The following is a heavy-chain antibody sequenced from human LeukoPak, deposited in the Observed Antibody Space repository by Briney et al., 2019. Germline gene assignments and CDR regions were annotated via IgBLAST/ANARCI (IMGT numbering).Heavy chain of an antibody. Sequence: PGGSLRLSCAASGFTFSSYSMNWVRQAPGKGLEWVSYISNTGSTIYYADSVRCRFTISRDNAKNSLYLQMNSLRAEDTAVYYCARGPYTSSNYFDYWGQGTLVTVSS. J-gene: IGHJ4*02. CDR3: ARGPYTSSNYFDY. D-gene: IGHD6-6*01. CDR2: ISNTGSTI. CDR1: GFTFSSYS. V-gene: IGHV3-48*01.